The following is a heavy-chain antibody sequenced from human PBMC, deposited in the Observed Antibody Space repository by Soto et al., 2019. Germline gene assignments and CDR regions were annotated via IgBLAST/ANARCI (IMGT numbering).Heavy chain of an antibody. CDR3: ARDVVSNIGLFDF. D-gene: IGHD6-6*01. CDR1: GYTFIGYY. Sequence: ASVKVSCKASGYTFIGYYLHWVRQAPGQGLEWMGWINPNSGATNYPQKFQGRVTMTRDTSITTAYMEMSRLRSDDTAFYFCARDVVSNIGLFDFWGQGTPVTVSS. CDR2: INPNSGAT. J-gene: IGHJ4*02. V-gene: IGHV1-2*02.